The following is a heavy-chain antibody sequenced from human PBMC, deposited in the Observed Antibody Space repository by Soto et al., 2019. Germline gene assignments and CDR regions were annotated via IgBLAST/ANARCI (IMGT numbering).Heavy chain of an antibody. V-gene: IGHV4-39*01. CDR2: VYYSGST. CDR1: GGSISSSTYY. J-gene: IGHJ4*02. Sequence: PSETLSLTCTVSGGSISSSTYYWGWIRQPPGKGLEWIGSVYYSGSTYYNPSLKSRVTISVVTTNNPFSLKLNSVTAADTAVYYCARHQYCYDSSGYTLDYWGQGTLVSGCS. CDR3: ARHQYCYDSSGYTLDY. D-gene: IGHD3-22*01.